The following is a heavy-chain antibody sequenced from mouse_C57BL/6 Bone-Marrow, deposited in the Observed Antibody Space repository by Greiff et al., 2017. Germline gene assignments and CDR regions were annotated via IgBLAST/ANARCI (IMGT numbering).Heavy chain of an antibody. V-gene: IGHV2-9-1*01. CDR2: IWTGGGT. D-gene: IGHD2-4*01. Sequence: VKLMESGPGLVAPSQSLSITCTVSGFSLTSYAISWVRQPPGKGLEWLGVIWTGGGTNYNSALKSRLSISKDNSKSQVFLKMNSLQTDDTARYYCARNYDYDGAPWFAYWGQGTLVTVSA. CDR3: ARNYDYDGAPWFAY. J-gene: IGHJ3*01. CDR1: GFSLTSYA.